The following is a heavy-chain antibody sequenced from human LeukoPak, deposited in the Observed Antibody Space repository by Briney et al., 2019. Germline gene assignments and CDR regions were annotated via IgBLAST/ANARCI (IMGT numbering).Heavy chain of an antibody. CDR3: ARSGSSGWYSPFDY. Sequence: GSSVKVSCKASGGTFISYAISWVRQAPGQGLEWMGGIIPIFGTANYAQKFQGRVTITADESTSTAYMELSSLRSEDTAVYYCARSGSSGWYSPFDYWGREPWSPSPQ. V-gene: IGHV1-69*01. CDR2: IIPIFGTA. D-gene: IGHD6-19*01. J-gene: IGHJ4*02. CDR1: GGTFISYA.